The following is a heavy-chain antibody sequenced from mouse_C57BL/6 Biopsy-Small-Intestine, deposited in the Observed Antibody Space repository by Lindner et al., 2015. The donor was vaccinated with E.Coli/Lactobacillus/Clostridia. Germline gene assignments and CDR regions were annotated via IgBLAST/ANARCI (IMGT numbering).Heavy chain of an antibody. CDR2: ISYSGST. CDR3: AREGYYGSSYVGYFDV. D-gene: IGHD1-1*01. CDR1: GYSITSGYD. V-gene: IGHV3-1*01. Sequence: VQLQESGPGMVKPSQSLSLTCTVTGYSITSGYDWHWIRHFPGNKLEWMGYISYSGSTNYNPSLKSRISITHDTSKNHFLLKLNSVTTEDTATYYCAREGYYGSSYVGYFDVWGTGTTVTVSS. J-gene: IGHJ1*03.